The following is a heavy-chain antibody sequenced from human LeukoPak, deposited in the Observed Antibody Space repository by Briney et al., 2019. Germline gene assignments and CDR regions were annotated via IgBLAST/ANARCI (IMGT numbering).Heavy chain of an antibody. V-gene: IGHV4-38-2*02. CDR2: IYHSGST. D-gene: IGHD2-8*02. Sequence: SETLSLTCIVSSYSISSGYYWGWIRQPPGKGLEWIGSIYHSGSTYYNPSLKSRVALSVDTSKNQFSLNLSSVTAADTAVYYCAGLPGGYFDYWGQGTLVTVSS. CDR1: SYSISSGYY. J-gene: IGHJ4*02. CDR3: AGLPGGYFDY.